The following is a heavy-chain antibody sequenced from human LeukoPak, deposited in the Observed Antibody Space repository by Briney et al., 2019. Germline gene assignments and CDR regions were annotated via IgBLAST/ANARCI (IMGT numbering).Heavy chain of an antibody. CDR2: IYTSGST. D-gene: IGHD1-1*01. CDR1: GGSISSYY. V-gene: IGHV4-4*07. CDR3: ARARRWNAAVEGWWFDP. Sequence: PSETLSLTCTVSGGSISSYYWSWIRQPAGKGLEWIGRIYTSGSTNYNPSLKSRVTMSVDTSKNQFPLKLSSVTAADTAVYYCARARRWNAAVEGWWFDPWGQGTLVTVSS. J-gene: IGHJ5*02.